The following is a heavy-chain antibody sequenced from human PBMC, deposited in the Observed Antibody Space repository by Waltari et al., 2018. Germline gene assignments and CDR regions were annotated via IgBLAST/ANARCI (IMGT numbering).Heavy chain of an antibody. CDR3: ARGGGYRVFDS. J-gene: IGHJ4*02. Sequence: EVMLVEAGGDLVQRGGSLRLSLAVPGFSVRANFLAWVRQAPGKGLEWVSVIYRDGYTYYQDSAKGRFTISRDGFKNTLYLQMDSLRPEDTALYYCARGGGYRVFDSWGQGTLVTVSA. D-gene: IGHD2-15*01. CDR2: IYRDGYT. CDR1: GFSVRANF. V-gene: IGHV3-66*01.